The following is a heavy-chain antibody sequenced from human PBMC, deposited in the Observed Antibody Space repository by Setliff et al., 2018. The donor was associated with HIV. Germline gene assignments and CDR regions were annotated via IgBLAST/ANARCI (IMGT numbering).Heavy chain of an antibody. CDR2: FDPEDGET. J-gene: IGHJ3*02. CDR3: ATAPYSSSLFDI. V-gene: IGHV1-24*01. Sequence: GASVKVSCKVSGYTLTELSMHWVRQAPGKGLEWMGGFDPEDGETIYAQKFQGRVTMTEDTSTDTAYVELSSLRSEDTAVYYCATAPYSSSLFDIWGQGTMVTVS. D-gene: IGHD6-6*01. CDR1: GYTLTELS.